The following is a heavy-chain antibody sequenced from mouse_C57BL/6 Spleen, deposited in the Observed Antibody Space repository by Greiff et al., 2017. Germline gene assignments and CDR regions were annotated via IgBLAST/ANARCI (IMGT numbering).Heavy chain of an antibody. J-gene: IGHJ2*01. CDR1: GYTFTNYW. Sequence: QVQLKQSGAELVRPGTSVKMSCKASGYTFTNYWIGWAKQRPGHGLEWIGDIYPGGGYTNYNEKFKGKATLTADKSSSTAYMQFSSLTSEDSAIYYCARGDYDYDEGFDYWGQGTTLTVSS. V-gene: IGHV1-63*01. D-gene: IGHD2-4*01. CDR3: ARGDYDYDEGFDY. CDR2: IYPGGGYT.